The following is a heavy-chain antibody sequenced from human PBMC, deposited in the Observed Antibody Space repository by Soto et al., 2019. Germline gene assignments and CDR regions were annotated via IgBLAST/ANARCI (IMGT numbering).Heavy chain of an antibody. CDR2: LSPNNGNT. CDR3: ARVIMIFGVANIGSHFAY. CDR1: GYTFSNYG. J-gene: IGHJ4*02. V-gene: IGHV1-18*01. Sequence: QVQLVQSGAEVKKPGASVRVSCKTSGYTFSNYGLGWVRQAPGQGLEWMGWLSPNNGNTKYGEKFQGRVTMTTDTSTKTAYMDLRSLRSDAAAVYYCARVIMIFGVANIGSHFAYWGQGTLVTVSS. D-gene: IGHD3-3*01.